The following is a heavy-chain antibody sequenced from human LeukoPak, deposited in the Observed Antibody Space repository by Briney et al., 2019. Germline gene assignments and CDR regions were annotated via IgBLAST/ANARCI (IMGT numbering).Heavy chain of an antibody. CDR2: ISGSGGST. D-gene: IGHD3-22*01. CDR1: GFTFSSYA. CDR3: AKDTPVAYYYDSSGYPGDV. V-gene: IGHV3-23*01. Sequence: PGGSLRLSCAASGFTFSSYAMSWVRQAPGKGLEWVSAISGSGGSTYYADSVKGRFTISRDNSKNTLYLQMNSLRAEDTAVYDCAKDTPVAYYYDSSGYPGDVWGKGTTVTVSS. J-gene: IGHJ6*04.